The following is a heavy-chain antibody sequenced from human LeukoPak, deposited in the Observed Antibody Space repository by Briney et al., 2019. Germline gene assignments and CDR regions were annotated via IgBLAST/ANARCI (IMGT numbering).Heavy chain of an antibody. CDR2: INAGNGIA. Sequence: AASVKVSCKASGYTFRNYAIHWVRQTPGQRPEWMGWINAGNGIAKYSQNLQGGVTITRDTSANTAYMELSSLISEDTAVYYCARGPGRYPNWSDPWGQGTLVTVSS. V-gene: IGHV1-3*01. J-gene: IGHJ5*02. D-gene: IGHD3-9*01. CDR1: GYTFRNYA. CDR3: ARGPGRYPNWSDP.